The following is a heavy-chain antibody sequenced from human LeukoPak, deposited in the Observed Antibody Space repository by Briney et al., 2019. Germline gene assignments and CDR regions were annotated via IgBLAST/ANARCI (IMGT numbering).Heavy chain of an antibody. V-gene: IGHV3-9*01. J-gene: IGHJ4*02. D-gene: IGHD3-16*01. CDR3: GTEGVF. CDR2: ISWNSGSI. CDR1: GFTFEDYA. Sequence: GRSLRLSCAAWGFTFEDYARHWVRQAPGKGLEWVSGISWNSGSIGYADSVKGRFAISRDNAKNSLYWQTSTLGSETKALYYCGTEGVFWGPGALVTVSS.